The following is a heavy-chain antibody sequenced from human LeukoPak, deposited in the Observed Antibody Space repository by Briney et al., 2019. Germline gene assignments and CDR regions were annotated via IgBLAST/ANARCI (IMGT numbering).Heavy chain of an antibody. J-gene: IGHJ6*01. CDR3: ARLVGLQSIPYYYYYGIDV. D-gene: IGHD5-24*01. V-gene: IGHV4-39*01. Sequence: SETLSLPCTGCGGSISSSSYYWGLIRQPPGKGLEWIGSIYYSGSTYYNPSLKSRVTISVDTSKNQFSVKLSSVTAADTAVYYCARLVGLQSIPYYYYYGIDVCGQGTTVTVSS. CDR1: GGSISSSSYY. CDR2: IYYSGST.